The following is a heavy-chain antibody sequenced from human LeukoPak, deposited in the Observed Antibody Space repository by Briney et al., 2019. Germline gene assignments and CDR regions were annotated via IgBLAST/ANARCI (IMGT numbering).Heavy chain of an antibody. CDR3: ARGSDSSGYQYDY. CDR2: IIPILGIA. D-gene: IGHD3-22*01. V-gene: IGHV1-69*04. CDR1: GGTFSSYA. Sequence: GASVKVSCKASGGTFSSYAISWVRQAPGQGLEWMGRIIPILGIANYAQKFQGRVTITADKSTSTAYMELSSLRSEDTAVYYCARGSDSSGYQYDYWGQGTQVTVSS. J-gene: IGHJ4*02.